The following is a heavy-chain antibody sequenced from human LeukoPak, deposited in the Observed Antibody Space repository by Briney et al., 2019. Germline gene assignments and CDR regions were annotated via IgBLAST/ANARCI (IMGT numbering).Heavy chain of an antibody. CDR3: ARVTGYMIEDYFDS. CDR2: INHSGST. Sequence: GSLRLSCAASGFTFSSHALHWVRQAPGKGLEWIGEINHSGSTNYNPSLKSRVTISVDTSKNQFSLKLSSVTAADTAVYYCARVTGYMIEDYFDSWGQGTLVTVSS. J-gene: IGHJ4*02. CDR1: GFTFSSHA. D-gene: IGHD3-22*01. V-gene: IGHV4-34*01.